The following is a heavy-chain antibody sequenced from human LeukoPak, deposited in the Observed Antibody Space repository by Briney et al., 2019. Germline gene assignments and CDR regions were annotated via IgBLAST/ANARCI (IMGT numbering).Heavy chain of an antibody. CDR1: GFTFSSYA. D-gene: IGHD3-22*01. CDR3: ARDHDSNFDY. CDR2: ISYDGSNK. Sequence: PGGSLRLSCAASGFTFSSYAMHWVRQAPGKGLEWVAVISYDGSNKYYADSVKGRFTISRDNSKNTLYLQMNSLRAEDTAVYYCARDHDSNFDYWGQGTLVTVSS. J-gene: IGHJ4*02. V-gene: IGHV3-30-3*01.